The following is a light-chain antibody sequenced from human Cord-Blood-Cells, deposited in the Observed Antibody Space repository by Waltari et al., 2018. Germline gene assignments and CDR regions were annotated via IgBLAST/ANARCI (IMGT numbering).Light chain of an antibody. CDR3: QQRSNWRYT. J-gene: IGKJ2*01. V-gene: IGKV3-11*01. CDR1: QSVTSY. Sequence: EIALTHSPATLSLSPGERARASRRASQSVTSYLAWYQQKPRQSPRLLIYDASNRATGIPARFSGSGSGTDFTLTISSLEPEDCAVYYCQQRSNWRYTFGQGTKLEIK. CDR2: DAS.